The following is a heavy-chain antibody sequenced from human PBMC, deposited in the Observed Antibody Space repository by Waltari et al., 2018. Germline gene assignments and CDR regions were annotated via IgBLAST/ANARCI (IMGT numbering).Heavy chain of an antibody. Sequence: QVQLAESGGGGVQPGGSLRRPCVASGFTLVSCGWPWVRQAPGKGLGWVAYIWYDGSKTYYADSVKGRFTISRDNSKNTLYLQMNSLRAEDTAVYYCAKGHSGSFGTPSFDYWGQGTLVTVSS. D-gene: IGHD1-26*01. CDR3: AKGHSGSFGTPSFDY. V-gene: IGHV3-30*02. CDR2: IWYDGSKT. CDR1: GFTLVSCG. J-gene: IGHJ4*02.